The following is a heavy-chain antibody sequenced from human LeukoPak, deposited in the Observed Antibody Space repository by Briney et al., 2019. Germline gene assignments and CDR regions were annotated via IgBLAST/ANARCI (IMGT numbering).Heavy chain of an antibody. D-gene: IGHD4-17*01. J-gene: IGHJ4*02. CDR1: GYTFTNYG. CDR3: AREALDYGDYVN. CDR2: ISAYNGYT. Sequence: ASVKVSCKASGYTFTNYGINWVRQAPGQGLEWMAWISAYNGYTKYAEKLQGRVTMTTDTSTSTAYMDLRSLRSDDTAVYYCAREALDYGDYVNWGQGTLVTVSS. V-gene: IGHV1-18*01.